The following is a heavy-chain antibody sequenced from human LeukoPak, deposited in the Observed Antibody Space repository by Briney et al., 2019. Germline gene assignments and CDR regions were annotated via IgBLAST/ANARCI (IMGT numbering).Heavy chain of an antibody. J-gene: IGHJ4*02. CDR1: GFTVSSNY. Sequence: GGSLRLSCAASGFTVSSNYMSWVRQAPGKGLEWVSVIYSGGSTYYADPVKGRFTISRDNSKNTLYLQMNSLRAEDTAVYYCARGEKWELPYFDYWGQGTLVTVSS. CDR3: ARGEKWELPYFDY. D-gene: IGHD1-26*01. V-gene: IGHV3-53*01. CDR2: IYSGGST.